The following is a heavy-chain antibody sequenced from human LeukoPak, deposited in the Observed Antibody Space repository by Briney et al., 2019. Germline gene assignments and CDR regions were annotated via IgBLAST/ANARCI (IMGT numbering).Heavy chain of an antibody. CDR3: ATGPRWNYVEEPTLSYFDY. Sequence: ASVKVSCKASGYTFTSYGISWVRQAPGQGLEWMGGFDPEDGETIYAQKFQGRVTMTEDTSTDTAYMELSSLRSEDTAVYYCATGPRWNYVEEPTLSYFDYWGQGTLVTVSS. CDR1: GYTFTSYG. V-gene: IGHV1-24*01. CDR2: FDPEDGET. J-gene: IGHJ4*02. D-gene: IGHD1-7*01.